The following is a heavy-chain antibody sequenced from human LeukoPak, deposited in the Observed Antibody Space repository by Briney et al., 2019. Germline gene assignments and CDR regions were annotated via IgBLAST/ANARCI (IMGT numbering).Heavy chain of an antibody. V-gene: IGHV4-38-2*01. CDR1: GYSISSGYY. J-gene: IGHJ5*02. CDR2: IYHSGST. Sequence: SETLSLTCAVSGYSISSGYYWGWIRPPPGKGLEWIGSIYHSGSTYYNPSLKSRVTISVDTSKNQFSLKLSSATAADTAVYYCAALDIVVVPAAIDPWGQGTLVTVSS. CDR3: AALDIVVVPAAIDP. D-gene: IGHD2-2*01.